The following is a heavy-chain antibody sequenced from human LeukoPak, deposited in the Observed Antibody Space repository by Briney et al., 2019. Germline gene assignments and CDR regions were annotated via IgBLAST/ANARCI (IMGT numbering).Heavy chain of an antibody. V-gene: IGHV3-21*04. CDR1: GFTFSSYS. Sequence: GGALRLSCAASGFTFSSYSMNWVGQAPGKGLEGVSSISSSSSYIYYEESVKGRLTISRYNSKNTLYLQMNSLRAEDTAVYYCAKGHMVRGSYGMYFWGKGTTVTVSS. D-gene: IGHD3-10*01. CDR2: ISSSSSYI. CDR3: AKGHMVRGSYGMYF. J-gene: IGHJ6*04.